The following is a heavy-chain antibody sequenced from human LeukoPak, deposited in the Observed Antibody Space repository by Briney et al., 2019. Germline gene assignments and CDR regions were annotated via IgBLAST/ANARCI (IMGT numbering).Heavy chain of an antibody. CDR2: IYHSGGT. Sequence: SETLSLTCTVSGGSINDASWNWIRKPPGQGLEWIGYIYHSGGTNYNPSLKSRVTISLDTSKNQFSLKLSSVTAADAAVYYCARVGTYYRSLDSWGQGTLVTVSS. J-gene: IGHJ4*02. D-gene: IGHD3-10*01. V-gene: IGHV4-59*01. CDR1: GGSINDAS. CDR3: ARVGTYYRSLDS.